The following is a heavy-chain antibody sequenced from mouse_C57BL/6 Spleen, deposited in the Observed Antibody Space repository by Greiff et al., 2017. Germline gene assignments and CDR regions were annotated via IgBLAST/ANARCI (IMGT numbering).Heavy chain of an antibody. V-gene: IGHV1-52*01. J-gene: IGHJ2*01. CDR1: GYTFTSYW. CDR3: AREYYYDY. CDR2: IDPSDSET. Sequence: QVQLQQPGAELVRPGSSVKLSCKASGYTFTSYWMHWVKQRPIQGLDWIGNIDPSDSETHYDQKFKDKATLTVDKSSSTAYMQLSSLTSEDSAVYYCAREYYYDYWGQGTTLTVSS.